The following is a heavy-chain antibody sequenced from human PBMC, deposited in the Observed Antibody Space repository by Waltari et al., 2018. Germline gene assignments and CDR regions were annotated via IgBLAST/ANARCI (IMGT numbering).Heavy chain of an antibody. D-gene: IGHD6-19*01. J-gene: IGHJ3*02. Sequence: EVQLLESGGGLVQPGGSLRLSCAASGFTFSSYAMNWVRQAPGKGLEWISSISSSSNYIYYAESVKGRFTISRDNAKNSLFLEMNSLRAEDTAVYYCARDSRIAVSDAFEIWGQGTMVTVSS. CDR3: ARDSRIAVSDAFEI. V-gene: IGHV3-21*01. CDR2: ISSSSNYI. CDR1: GFTFSSYA.